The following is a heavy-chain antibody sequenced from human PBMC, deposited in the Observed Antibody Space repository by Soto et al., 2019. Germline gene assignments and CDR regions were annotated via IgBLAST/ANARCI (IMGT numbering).Heavy chain of an antibody. V-gene: IGHV3-15*01. CDR3: TTGRSAGLY. Sequence: EVQLVESGGGLVQPGGSLRLSCAASGFTFNNAWMSWVRQVSGKGLEWVGRIKNKGDGGTTDYTAAVKGRFSISRDDSENTLYLQMNSLKTEDTAVYYCTTGRSAGLYWGPGTVLTVSS. J-gene: IGHJ4*02. CDR2: IKNKGDGGTT. CDR1: GFTFNNAW. D-gene: IGHD2-15*01.